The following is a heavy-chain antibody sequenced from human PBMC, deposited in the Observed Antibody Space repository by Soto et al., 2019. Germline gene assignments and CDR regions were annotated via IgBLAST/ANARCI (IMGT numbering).Heavy chain of an antibody. CDR3: AREELFHYYFDY. D-gene: IGHD3-10*01. Sequence: CCAASGFTVSSYAMHWVRQTPGKGLEWVAVISYDGSNKYYADSVKGRFTTSRDNSKNTLYLQMNSLRAEDTALYYCAREELFHYYFDYWGQGTLVTVSS. CDR2: ISYDGSNK. J-gene: IGHJ4*02. CDR1: GFTVSSYA. V-gene: IGHV3-30-3*01.